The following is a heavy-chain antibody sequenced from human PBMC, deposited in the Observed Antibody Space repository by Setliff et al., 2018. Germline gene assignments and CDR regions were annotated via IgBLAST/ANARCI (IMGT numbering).Heavy chain of an antibody. D-gene: IGHD3-3*01. CDR2: IYTSWST. CDR3: ARMSGFLYMDV. J-gene: IGHJ6*03. V-gene: IGHV4-61*09. Sequence: ASETLSLTCIVSGESIDSVATGNHYWNWIRQPVGKGLEWLGQIYTSWSTNYNPSLKGRATLSIDASKRQFSLKLTSVTAADTAVYYCARMSGFLYMDVWGKGTTVTV. CDR1: GESIDSVATGNHY.